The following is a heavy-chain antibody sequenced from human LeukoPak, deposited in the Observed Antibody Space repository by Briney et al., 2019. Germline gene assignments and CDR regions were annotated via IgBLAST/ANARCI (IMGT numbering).Heavy chain of an antibody. V-gene: IGHV5-51*01. CDR1: GYSFTSYW. J-gene: IGHJ4*02. Sequence: GESLKISCKGSGYSFTSYWIDWVRQMPGKGLEWMGIIYPDDSDTRYSPSFQGQVTISADKSISTAYLQWSSLKASDTAMYYCARTSYYDSSGYYWPGVDSWGQGTLVTVSS. CDR2: IYPDDSDT. D-gene: IGHD3-22*01. CDR3: ARTSYYDSSGYYWPGVDS.